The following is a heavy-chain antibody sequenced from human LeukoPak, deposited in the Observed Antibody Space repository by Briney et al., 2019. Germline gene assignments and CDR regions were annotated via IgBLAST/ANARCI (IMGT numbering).Heavy chain of an antibody. J-gene: IGHJ3*02. CDR1: GYTFTSYD. V-gene: IGHV1-8*01. Sequence: GASVKVSCKASGYTFTSYDINWVRQATGQGLEWLGWMNPSSGNTGYAQKFQGRVTMTRDTSISTAYMELRSLRSEDTAVYYCARVVFGSYRMFDAFDIWGQGTMVTVSS. CDR3: ARVVFGSYRMFDAFDI. CDR2: MNPSSGNT. D-gene: IGHD1-26*01.